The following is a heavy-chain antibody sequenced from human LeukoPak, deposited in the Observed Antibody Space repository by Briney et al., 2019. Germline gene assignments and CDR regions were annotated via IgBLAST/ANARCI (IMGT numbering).Heavy chain of an antibody. J-gene: IGHJ4*02. D-gene: IGHD3-22*01. CDR1: GFTFSSYA. CDR3: AKDRGYYDSSGYNDY. Sequence: GGSLRLSCAASGFTFSSYATSWVRQAPGKGLEWVSAISGSGGSTYYADSVKGRFTISRDNSKKTLYLQMNSLRAEDTAVYYCAKDRGYYDSSGYNDYWGQGTLVTVSS. V-gene: IGHV3-23*01. CDR2: ISGSGGST.